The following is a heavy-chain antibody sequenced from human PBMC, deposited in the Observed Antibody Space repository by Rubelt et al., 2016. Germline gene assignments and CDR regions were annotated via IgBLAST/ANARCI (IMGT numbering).Heavy chain of an antibody. J-gene: IGHJ4*02. V-gene: IGHV4-61*01. CDR2: IYYSGRT. Sequence: QVQLQESGPGLVKPSETLSLTCTVSGGSVSSGSYYWSWIRQPPGKGLEWIGYIYYSGRTNYNPSPKSRVTISVDTSKNQFSLKLSSVTAADTAVYYCARDGYSSGWYAPGSNYWGQGTLVTVSS. CDR3: ARDGYSSGWYAPGSNY. D-gene: IGHD6-19*01. CDR1: GGSVSSGSYY.